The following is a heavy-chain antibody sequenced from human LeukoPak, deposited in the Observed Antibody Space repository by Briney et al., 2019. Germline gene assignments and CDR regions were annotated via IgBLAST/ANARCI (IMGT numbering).Heavy chain of an antibody. J-gene: IGHJ4*02. CDR3: ARDYWRSIEY. D-gene: IGHD2-2*01. CDR2: INEDGGTK. CDR1: GFTFSNYW. V-gene: IGHV3-7*03. Sequence: GGSLRLSCAASGFTFSNYWMSWVRQAPRKGLEWVAIINEDGGTKYYVDSLKGRFVISRDNAKNSLYLQMSGLRADDTAVYYCARDYWRSIEYWGQGALVTVSS.